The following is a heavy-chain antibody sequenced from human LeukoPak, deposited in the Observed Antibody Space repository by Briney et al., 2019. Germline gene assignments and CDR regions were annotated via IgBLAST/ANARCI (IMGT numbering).Heavy chain of an antibody. CDR3: ARVRLGATEY. V-gene: IGHV4-59*12. Sequence: PSETLSLTCTVSGGSISSYYWSWIRQPPGKGLEWIGYIYYGGTTYYNPSLKSRVTISVDTSKNQFSLKLSSVTAADTAVYYCARVRLGATEYWGQGTLVTVSS. J-gene: IGHJ4*02. D-gene: IGHD1-26*01. CDR2: IYYGGTT. CDR1: GGSISSYY.